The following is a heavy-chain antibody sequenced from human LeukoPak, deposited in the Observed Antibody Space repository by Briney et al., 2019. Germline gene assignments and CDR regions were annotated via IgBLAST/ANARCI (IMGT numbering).Heavy chain of an antibody. V-gene: IGHV4-34*01. Sequence: SETLSLTCTVSGGSISSYYWSWIRQPPGKGLEWIGEINHSGSTNYNPSLKSRVTISVDTSKNQFSLKLSSVTAADTAVYYCARRGVVPAGNWFDPWGQGTLVTVSS. CDR3: ARRGVVPAGNWFDP. CDR2: INHSGST. D-gene: IGHD2-2*01. CDR1: GGSISSYY. J-gene: IGHJ5*02.